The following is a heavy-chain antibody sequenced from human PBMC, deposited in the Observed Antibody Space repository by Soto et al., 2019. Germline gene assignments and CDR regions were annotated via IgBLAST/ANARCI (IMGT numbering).Heavy chain of an antibody. CDR2: VSHDGRNT. D-gene: IGHD6-19*01. CDR1: GFTFSDYA. CDR3: AKGGRQWLVTSDFNY. J-gene: IGHJ4*02. V-gene: IGHV3-30*18. Sequence: VQLVESGGGVVQPGRSLRLSCAASGFTFSDYAMHWVRQAPGKGLEWVAVVSHDGRNTHYADSGKGRFTISRDSSKNTVSLEMTSLRAEDRAVYYCAKGGRQWLVTSDFNYWGQGALVTVSS.